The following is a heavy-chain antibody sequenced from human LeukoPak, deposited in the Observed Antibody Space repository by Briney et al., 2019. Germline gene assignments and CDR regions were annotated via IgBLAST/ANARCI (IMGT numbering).Heavy chain of an antibody. D-gene: IGHD3-3*01. CDR2: INYSGTT. V-gene: IGHV4-31*03. CDR3: ARAIETYYDDWIGTYYMDV. J-gene: IGHJ6*03. CDR1: GGSISTGGYH. Sequence: SETLSLTCTVSGGSISTGGYHWSWIRQHPGKGLEWIGYINYSGTTYYNPSLKSRLTISVDTSKNQFSLKLSSVTAADTAVYYCARAIETYYDDWIGTYYMDVWGKGTTVTVSS.